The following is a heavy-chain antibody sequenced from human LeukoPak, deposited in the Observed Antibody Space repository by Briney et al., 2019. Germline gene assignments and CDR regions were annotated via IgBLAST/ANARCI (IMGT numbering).Heavy chain of an antibody. CDR1: GGTFSSYA. D-gene: IGHD3-22*01. V-gene: IGHV1-69*05. J-gene: IGHJ2*01. CDR3: ARLNSEYYDSSDYYFNWYFDL. Sequence: ASVKVSCKASGGTFSSYAISWVRQAPGQGLEWMGGIIPIFGTANYAQKFQGRVTITTDESTSTAYMELSSLRSEDTAVYCCARLNSEYYDSSDYYFNWYFDLWGRGTLVTVSS. CDR2: IIPIFGTA.